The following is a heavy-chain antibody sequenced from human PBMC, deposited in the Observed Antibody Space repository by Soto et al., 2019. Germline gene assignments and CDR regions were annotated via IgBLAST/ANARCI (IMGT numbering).Heavy chain of an antibody. CDR2: ISGSGGST. Sequence: EVQLLESGGGLVQPGGSLRLSCAASGFTFSSYAMRWVRQAPGKGLEWVSAISGSGGSTYYADSVKGRFTISRDNSKNTLYLQMNSLRAADTAVYYCARRGSGSYYDYWGQGTLVTVSS. V-gene: IGHV3-23*01. CDR3: ARRGSGSYYDY. J-gene: IGHJ4*02. CDR1: GFTFSSYA. D-gene: IGHD1-26*01.